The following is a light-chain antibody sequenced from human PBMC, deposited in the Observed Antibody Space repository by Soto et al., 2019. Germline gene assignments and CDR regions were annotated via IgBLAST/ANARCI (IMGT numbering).Light chain of an antibody. J-gene: IGKJ2*01. V-gene: IGKV3-15*01. CDR2: GAS. CDR3: QQYNDWPPNT. CDR1: QSISSN. Sequence: EIEMTQSPATLSVSPGERATLSCRASQSISSNLAWYQQKPGQAPRLLIYGASTRAPGIPARFTGSGSGTDFTLTISSLQSEDFAVYYCQQYNDWPPNTFGQGTKVDIK.